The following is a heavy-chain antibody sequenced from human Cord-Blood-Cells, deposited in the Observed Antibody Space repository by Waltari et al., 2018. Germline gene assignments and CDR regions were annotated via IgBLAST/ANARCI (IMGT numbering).Heavy chain of an antibody. J-gene: IGHJ4*02. V-gene: IGHV1-3*01. CDR2: INAGNGNT. CDR3: ARVLGYSYGYNY. Sequence: QVQCVQSGAEVKKPGASVKVSCKASGYTFTSYAMHLVRQAPGQRLERMGWINAGNGNTKYTQKFKGRVTITRDTSASTAYMELSSLRSEDTAVYYCARVLGYSYGYNYWGQGTLVTVSS. CDR1: GYTFTSYA. D-gene: IGHD5-18*01.